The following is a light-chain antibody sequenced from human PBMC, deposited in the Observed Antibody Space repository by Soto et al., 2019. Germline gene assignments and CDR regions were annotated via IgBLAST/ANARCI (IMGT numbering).Light chain of an antibody. CDR3: QQRDSWPPT. CDR2: DAS. CDR1: QSIDNY. V-gene: IGKV3-11*01. J-gene: IGKJ4*01. Sequence: EIVLTQSPATLSLSPGERATLSCRASQSIDNYLAWYQQRAGQAPRLLIYDASNGASGIPARFSGSGFGTDFTLIISNLEPEDSAVHFCQQRDSWPPTFGGGTKVDIK.